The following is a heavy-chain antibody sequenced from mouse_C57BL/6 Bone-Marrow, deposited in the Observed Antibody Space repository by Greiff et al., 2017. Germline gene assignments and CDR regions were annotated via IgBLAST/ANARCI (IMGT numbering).Heavy chain of an antibody. CDR3: TRDARTTARRRFAY. D-gene: IGHD1-2*01. J-gene: IGHJ3*01. CDR1: GFTFSSYA. V-gene: IGHV5-9-1*02. CDR2: ISSGGDYI. Sequence: EVKLQESGEGLVKPGGSLKLSCAASGFTFSSYAMSWVRQTPEKRLEWVAYISSGGDYIYYADTVKGRFTFSRDNARNTLYLQLSSLKSEDTAMYYCTRDARTTARRRFAYWGQGTLVTVSA.